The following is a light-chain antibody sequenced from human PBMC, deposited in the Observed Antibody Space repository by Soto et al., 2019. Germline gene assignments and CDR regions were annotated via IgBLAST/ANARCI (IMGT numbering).Light chain of an antibody. V-gene: IGKV3D-15*01. CDR3: QQYNNWPRT. J-gene: IGKJ1*01. Sequence: EIVLTQSPGTLSLSPGEGATLSCRASQSIGGNFLAWYQQRRGQAPRLLIYGASTRATGIPARFSGSGSGTEFTLTISSLQSEDFAVYYCQQYNNWPRTFGQGTKVDI. CDR2: GAS. CDR1: QSIGGNF.